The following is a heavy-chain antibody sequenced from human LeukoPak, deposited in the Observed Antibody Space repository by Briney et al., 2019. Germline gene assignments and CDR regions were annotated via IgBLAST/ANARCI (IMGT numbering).Heavy chain of an antibody. V-gene: IGHV3-23*01. Sequence: GRCLSPACAPPAPTLSIYAITSVRPPPGEGMGWVSCISGSGGRTSVKGRFTISRDNSKNTLYLQMNSLRADDAAVYYCAKTGLSSVYYGYADYWGQGTLVTVSS. D-gene: IGHD5/OR15-5a*01. CDR1: APTLSIYA. J-gene: IGHJ4*02. CDR2: ISGSGGRT. CDR3: AKTGLSSVYYGYADY.